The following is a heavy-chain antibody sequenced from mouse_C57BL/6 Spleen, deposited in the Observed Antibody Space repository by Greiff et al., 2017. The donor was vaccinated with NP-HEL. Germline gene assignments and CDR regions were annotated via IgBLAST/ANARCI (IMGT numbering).Heavy chain of an antibody. CDR1: GYTFTDYY. Sequence: VKLMESGAELVRPGASVKLSCKASGYTFTDYYINWVKQRPGQGLEWIARIYPGSGNTYYNEKFKGKATLTAEKSSSTAYMQLSSLTSEDSAVYFCARSRDRGDFDYWGQGTTLTVSS. J-gene: IGHJ2*01. CDR2: IYPGSGNT. V-gene: IGHV1-76*01. D-gene: IGHD3-3*01. CDR3: ARSRDRGDFDY.